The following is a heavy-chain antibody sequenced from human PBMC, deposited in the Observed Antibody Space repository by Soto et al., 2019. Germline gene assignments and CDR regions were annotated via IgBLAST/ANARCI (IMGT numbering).Heavy chain of an antibody. CDR1: GFTFSSYA. V-gene: IGHV3-30-3*01. CDR2: ISYDGSNK. CDR3: ARGSTPYSSGWYYFDY. J-gene: IGHJ4*02. D-gene: IGHD6-19*01. Sequence: ESVGGVVQPGRSLRLSCAASGFTFSSYAMHWVRQAPGKGLEWVAVISYDGSNKYYADSVKGRFTISRDNSKNTLYLQMNSLRAEDTAVYYCARGSTPYSSGWYYFDYWGQGTLVTVSS.